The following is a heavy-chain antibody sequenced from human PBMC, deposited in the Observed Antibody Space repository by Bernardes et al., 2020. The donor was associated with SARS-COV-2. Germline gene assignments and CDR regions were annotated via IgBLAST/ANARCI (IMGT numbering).Heavy chain of an antibody. V-gene: IGHV1-2*02. CDR1: GHPFIGYY. CDR2: ITPNSGGT. D-gene: IGHD6-13*01. Sequence: ASVKVSCKASGHPFIGYYIHWVRHAPGQGLEWMGWITPNSGGTTYARKFQGRVTMTRDTSINTSFMDLSSLNSDDTAVYYCARRSSSIFDAFDIWGQGTMVTGSS. CDR3: ARRSSSIFDAFDI. J-gene: IGHJ3*02.